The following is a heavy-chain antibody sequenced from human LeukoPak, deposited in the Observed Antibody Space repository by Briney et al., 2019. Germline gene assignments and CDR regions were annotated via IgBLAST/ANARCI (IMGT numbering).Heavy chain of an antibody. CDR2: ISGTGSGT. CDR3: AKGTGASATWRYMDV. D-gene: IGHD6-13*01. CDR1: GITFSMYA. J-gene: IGHJ6*03. V-gene: IGHV3-23*01. Sequence: GGSLRLSCAASGITFSMYAMSWVRQAPGKGVEWVSGISGTGSGTYHADSVKGRFTISRDNSKNTLYLQINSLRVEDTAVYYCAKGTGASATWRYMDVWGKGTTVTISS.